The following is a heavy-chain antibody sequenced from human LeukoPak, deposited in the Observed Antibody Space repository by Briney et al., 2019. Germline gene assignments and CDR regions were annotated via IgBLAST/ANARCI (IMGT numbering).Heavy chain of an antibody. D-gene: IGHD2-2*03. V-gene: IGHV4-30-4*08. CDR1: GGSINSGDYY. J-gene: IGHJ4*02. Sequence: SETLSLTCTVSGGSINSGDYYWSWIRQPPGKGLEWIGYIYYSGSTYYNPSLKSRVTISVDTSKNQFSLKLTSVTAADTAVYYCTRAPPWINDYWGQGTLVTVS. CDR3: TRAPPWINDY. CDR2: IYYSGST.